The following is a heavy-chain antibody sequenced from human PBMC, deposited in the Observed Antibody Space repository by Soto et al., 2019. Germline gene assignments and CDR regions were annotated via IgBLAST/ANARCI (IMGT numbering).Heavy chain of an antibody. CDR3: ARGIVGAAFDENIDY. D-gene: IGHD1-26*01. CDR2: IYYSGST. J-gene: IGHJ4*02. CDR1: GGSISSGGYY. V-gene: IGHV4-31*03. Sequence: QVQLQESGPGLVKPSQTLSLTCTVSGGSISSGGYYWSWIRQHPGKGLEWIGYIYYSGSTYYNPSLTSRVTISVDTATNQFSLKLSSVTAADTAVYYCARGIVGAAFDENIDYWGQGTLVTVSS.